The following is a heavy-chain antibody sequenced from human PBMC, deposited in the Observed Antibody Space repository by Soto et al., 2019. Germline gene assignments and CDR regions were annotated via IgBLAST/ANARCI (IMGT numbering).Heavy chain of an antibody. J-gene: IGHJ4*02. V-gene: IGHV4-59*08. Sequence: SETLSLTCTVSGGSIDSYYWSWIRQPPGKGLEWIGYIYYSGSTNYNPSLTSRVTISVDTSKNQFSLKLTSVTAADTAVYYCARSAAQYGTGWYVVYWSQGTLVTVSS. CDR3: ARSAAQYGTGWYVVY. CDR1: GGSIDSYY. D-gene: IGHD6-19*01. CDR2: IYYSGST.